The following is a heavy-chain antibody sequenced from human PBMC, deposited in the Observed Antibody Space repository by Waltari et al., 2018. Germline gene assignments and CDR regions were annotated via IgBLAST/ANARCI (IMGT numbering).Heavy chain of an antibody. CDR2: IYYSGRT. D-gene: IGHD6-6*01. CDR3: ARVRRSSSYYFDY. Sequence: QVQLQESGPGLVKPSETLSLTCTVSGGSISSYYWSWIRQPPGKGLEWIGYIYYSGRTNYNPSLKSRVTISVDTSKNQFSLKLSSVTAADTAVYYCARVRRSSSYYFDYWGQGTLVTVSS. J-gene: IGHJ4*02. CDR1: GGSISSYY. V-gene: IGHV4-59*01.